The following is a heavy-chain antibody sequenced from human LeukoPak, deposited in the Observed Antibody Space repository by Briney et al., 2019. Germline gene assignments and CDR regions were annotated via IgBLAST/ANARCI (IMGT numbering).Heavy chain of an antibody. J-gene: IGHJ4*02. V-gene: IGHV3-23*01. CDR2: ISGSGGST. D-gene: IGHD3-22*01. Sequence: GGALRLSCGDSGFTFSSYAMSWVRQAPGKGLEWVSAISGSGGSTYYADSVKGRLTISRDNSRNTLYLQMNSLRAEDTAVYYCAKGHDSSGYYYAPYYFDYWGQGTLVTVSS. CDR1: GFTFSSYA. CDR3: AKGHDSSGYYYAPYYFDY.